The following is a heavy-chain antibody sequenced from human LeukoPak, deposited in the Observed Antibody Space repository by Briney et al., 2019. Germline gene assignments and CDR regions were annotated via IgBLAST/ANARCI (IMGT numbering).Heavy chain of an antibody. CDR2: IYYSGSS. J-gene: IGHJ6*03. CDR3: ARVPRSYYYYYYMDV. V-gene: IGHV4-59*01. CDR1: GGSISGYH. Sequence: SETLSLTCNVSGGSISGYHWSWIRQPPGKGLGWLGYIYYSGSSNYNPSLKSRVTMSADTSKNQFSLKLSSVTAADTAVYYCARVPRSYYYYYYMDVWGKGTTVTVSS.